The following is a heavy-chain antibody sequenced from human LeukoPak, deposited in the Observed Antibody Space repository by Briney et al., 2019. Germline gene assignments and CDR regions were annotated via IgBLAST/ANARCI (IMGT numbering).Heavy chain of an antibody. CDR2: IIPIFGTA. CDR1: GGTFSSYA. CDR3: ARDPSSSWSCNWFDP. Sequence: SVKVSCKASGGTFSSYAISWVRQAPGQGLEWMGRIIPIFGTANYAQKFQGRVTITTDESTSTAYMELSSLRSEDTAVYYCARDPSSSWSCNWFDPWGQGTLVTVSS. D-gene: IGHD6-13*01. J-gene: IGHJ5*02. V-gene: IGHV1-69*05.